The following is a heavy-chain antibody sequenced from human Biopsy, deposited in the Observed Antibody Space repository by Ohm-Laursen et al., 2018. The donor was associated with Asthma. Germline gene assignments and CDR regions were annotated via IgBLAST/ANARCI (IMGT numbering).Heavy chain of an antibody. V-gene: IGHV4-30-4*01. D-gene: IGHD2-15*01. CDR3: ARGGSGGKVYYFDS. Sequence: SQTLSLTCAVYGGSFSNYYWTWIRQPPRKGLEWLGYISSAGNVFYTPSLKRRLTIQLDTSNNKFSLKLTSLSAAGTALYYCARGGSGGKVYYFDSWGLGTLVTVSS. CDR1: GGSFSNYY. CDR2: ISSAGNV. J-gene: IGHJ4*02.